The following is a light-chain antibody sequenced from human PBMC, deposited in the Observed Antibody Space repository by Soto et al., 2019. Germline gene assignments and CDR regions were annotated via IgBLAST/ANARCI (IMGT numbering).Light chain of an antibody. CDR2: PAS. J-gene: IGKJ3*01. CDR3: QQFGSSPGFT. V-gene: IGKV3-20*01. CDR1: QSINNRY. Sequence: EIVLTQSPGTLSLSQGERATLSCRASQSINNRYLAWYQQKPGQAPRLLIYPASSRAPGIPDRFSGSGSGTDFTLTISRLEPEDSAVYYCQQFGSSPGFTFGPGTKVDIK.